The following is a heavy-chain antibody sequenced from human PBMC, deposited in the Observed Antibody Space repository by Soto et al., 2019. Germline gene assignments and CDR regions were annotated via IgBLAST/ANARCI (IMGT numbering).Heavy chain of an antibody. Sequence: PSETLSLTCTVSGGSISSSSYYWGWIRQPPGKGLEWIGSIYYSGSTYYNLSLKSRVTISVDTSKNQFSLKLSSVTAADTAVYYCASYYGSGSSWMNYYYYGMDVWGQGTTVTVSS. V-gene: IGHV4-39*01. CDR3: ASYYGSGSSWMNYYYYGMDV. D-gene: IGHD3-10*01. J-gene: IGHJ6*02. CDR2: IYYSGST. CDR1: GGSISSSSYY.